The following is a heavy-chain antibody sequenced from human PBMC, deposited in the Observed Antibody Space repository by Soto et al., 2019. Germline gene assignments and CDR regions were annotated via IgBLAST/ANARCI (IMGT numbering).Heavy chain of an antibody. J-gene: IGHJ5*02. CDR2: ISGSGGST. Sequence: GGSLRLSCAASGFTFSSYAMSWVRQAPGKGLEWVSVISGSGGSTYYADSVKGRFTISRDNSKNTLYLQMNSLRAEDTAVYYCAQAGPCSTGCYQGSWFDPWGQGTLVTVSS. D-gene: IGHD2-2*01. V-gene: IGHV3-23*01. CDR3: AQAGPCSTGCYQGSWFDP. CDR1: GFTFSSYA.